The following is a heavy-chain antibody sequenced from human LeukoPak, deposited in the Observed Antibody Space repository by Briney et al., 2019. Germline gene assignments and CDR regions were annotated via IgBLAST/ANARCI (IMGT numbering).Heavy chain of an antibody. V-gene: IGHV3-30*18. Sequence: PGRSLRLSCAASGFTFSSYGMHWVRQAPGKGLEWVAVISYDGSNKYYADSVKGRFTISRDNSKNTLYLQMNRLRAEDTAVYYCAKDRHYDILTGYSYYLDYWGQGTLVTVSS. D-gene: IGHD3-9*01. J-gene: IGHJ4*02. CDR2: ISYDGSNK. CDR3: AKDRHYDILTGYSYYLDY. CDR1: GFTFSSYG.